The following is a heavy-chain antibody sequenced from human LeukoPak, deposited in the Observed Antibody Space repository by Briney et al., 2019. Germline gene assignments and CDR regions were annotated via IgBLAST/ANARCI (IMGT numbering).Heavy chain of an antibody. Sequence: GSLRLSCAASGFTFSSYSMNWVRQAPGKGLEWVSSISSSSSYIYYADSVKGRFTISRDNAKNSLYLQMNSLRAEDTAVYYCARDPALAARLDYYYYMDVWGKGTTVTVSS. D-gene: IGHD6-6*01. V-gene: IGHV3-21*01. CDR2: ISSSSSYI. J-gene: IGHJ6*03. CDR3: ARDPALAARLDYYYYMDV. CDR1: GFTFSSYS.